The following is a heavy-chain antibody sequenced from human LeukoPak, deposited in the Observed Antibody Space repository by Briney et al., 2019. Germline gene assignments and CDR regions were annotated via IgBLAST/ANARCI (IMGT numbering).Heavy chain of an antibody. D-gene: IGHD2-15*01. CDR2: IYGGGST. Sequence: GGSLRLSCAASGFTVSSNYMSWVRQAQGKGLEWVSIIYGGGSTYYAASVMGRFTISRHNSKNTLYLQMNSLRPEDTAVYYCARDGVGGFDYWGQGTLVTVSS. CDR1: GFTVSSNY. J-gene: IGHJ4*02. V-gene: IGHV3-53*04. CDR3: ARDGVGGFDY.